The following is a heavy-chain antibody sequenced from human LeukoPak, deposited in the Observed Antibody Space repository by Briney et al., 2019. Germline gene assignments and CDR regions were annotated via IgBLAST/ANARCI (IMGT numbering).Heavy chain of an antibody. Sequence: PSETLSLTCTVSGGSISSGGYYWSWIRQHPGKGLEWIGYIYYSGSTYYNPSLKSRVTISVDTSKNQFPLKLSSVTAADTAVYYCARDESQGDYFDYWGQGTLVTVSS. J-gene: IGHJ4*02. CDR1: GGSISSGGYY. CDR2: IYYSGST. CDR3: ARDESQGDYFDY. V-gene: IGHV4-31*03.